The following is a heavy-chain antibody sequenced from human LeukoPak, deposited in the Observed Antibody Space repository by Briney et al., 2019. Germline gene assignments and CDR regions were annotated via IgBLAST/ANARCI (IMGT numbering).Heavy chain of an antibody. CDR2: INHSGST. CDR1: GFTFSSYW. CDR3: ARLNYYDSSGYYQSDY. Sequence: GSLRLSCAASGFTFSSYWMTWVRQPPGKGLEWIGEINHSGSTNYNPSLKSRVTISVDASKNQFSLKLSSVTAADTAVYYCARLNYYDSSGYYQSDYWGQGTLVTVSS. V-gene: IGHV4-34*01. J-gene: IGHJ4*02. D-gene: IGHD3-22*01.